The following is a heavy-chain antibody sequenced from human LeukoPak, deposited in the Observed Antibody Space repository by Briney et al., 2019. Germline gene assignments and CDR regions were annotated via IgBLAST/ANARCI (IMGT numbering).Heavy chain of an antibody. J-gene: IGHJ6*04. CDR2: IKEDGGEK. V-gene: IGHV3-7*01. D-gene: IGHD3-10*02. Sequence: GGSLRLSCVGSGFTFGGYWMTWVRQTPGKGLEWVANIKEDGGEKYYVDSVKGRFTISRDNAKNSLCLQMNSLRVEDTAVYYCAELGITMIGGVWGKGTTVTISS. CDR1: GFTFGGYW. CDR3: AELGITMIGGV.